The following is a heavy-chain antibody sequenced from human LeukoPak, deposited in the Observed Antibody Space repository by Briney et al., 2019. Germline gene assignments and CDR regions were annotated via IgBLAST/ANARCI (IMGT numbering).Heavy chain of an antibody. CDR3: ATSVSQTKFDY. D-gene: IGHD1/OR15-1a*01. CDR2: IFPGDSDT. J-gene: IGHJ4*02. Sequence: GESLKISCKGSGYTFTSYWIVWVRQMPGKGLEWMGIIFPGDSDTIYSPSFQGQVTTSADKSINTAYLQWSSLKASDTAIYYCATSVSQTKFDYWAQGTLVTVSS. CDR1: GYTFTSYW. V-gene: IGHV5-51*01.